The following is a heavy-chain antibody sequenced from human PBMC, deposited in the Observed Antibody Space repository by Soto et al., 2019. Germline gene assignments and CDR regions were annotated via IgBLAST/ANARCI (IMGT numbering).Heavy chain of an antibody. V-gene: IGHV4-31*03. D-gene: IGHD3-22*01. J-gene: IGHJ1*01. CDR3: ARGMYYYDSSGYYPEYFQH. Sequence: SETLSLTCTVSGGSISSGGYYWSWIRQHPGKGLEWIGYIYYSGSTYYNPSLKSRVTISVDTSKNQFSLKLSSVTAADTAVYYCARGMYYYDSSGYYPEYFQHWGQGTLVTVSS. CDR2: IYYSGST. CDR1: GGSISSGGYY.